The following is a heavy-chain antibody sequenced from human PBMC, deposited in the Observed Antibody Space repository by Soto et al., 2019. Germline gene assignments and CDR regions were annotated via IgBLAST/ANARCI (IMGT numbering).Heavy chain of an antibody. CDR2: IYWDDDK. J-gene: IGHJ4*02. Sequence: SGRPVVNQSKTRTLPCTFSQISLTTSGVGVGWIRQPPGKALEWLALIYWDDDKRYSPSLKNRLSITKYTSKNQVVLTITNMDPVDTGTYYCVLLRPRVFPDYWRQGTLFTVSS. CDR3: VLLRPRVFPDY. D-gene: IGHD3-10*01. CDR1: QISLTTSGVG. V-gene: IGHV2-5*04.